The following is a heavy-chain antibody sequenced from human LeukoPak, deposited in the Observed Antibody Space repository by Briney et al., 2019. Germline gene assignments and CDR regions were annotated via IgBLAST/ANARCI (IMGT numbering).Heavy chain of an antibody. CDR1: GGSFSGYY. D-gene: IGHD3-10*01. J-gene: IGHJ4*02. V-gene: IGHV4-34*01. CDR2: INHSGST. Sequence: SETLSLTCAVYGGSFSGYYWSWIRQPPGKGLEWIGEINHSGSTNYNPSLKSRVTISVDTSKNQFSLKLSSVTAADTAVYYCARDVYAVRGVIIYFDYWGQGPLVTVSS. CDR3: ARDVYAVRGVIIYFDY.